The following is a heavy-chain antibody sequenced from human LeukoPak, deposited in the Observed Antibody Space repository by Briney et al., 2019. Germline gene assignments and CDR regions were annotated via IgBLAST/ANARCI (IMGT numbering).Heavy chain of an antibody. CDR1: GFTFSSYW. D-gene: IGHD3-10*01. CDR3: ARTGWFDP. CDR2: INNDGGVT. J-gene: IGHJ5*02. Sequence: GGSLRLSCAASGFTFSSYWMHWVRQAPGQGLVWVSRINNDGGVTTYADSVKGRFTISRDNAKNTVYLQMNSLRAEDTAVYYCARTGWFDPWGQGTLVTVSS. V-gene: IGHV3-74*01.